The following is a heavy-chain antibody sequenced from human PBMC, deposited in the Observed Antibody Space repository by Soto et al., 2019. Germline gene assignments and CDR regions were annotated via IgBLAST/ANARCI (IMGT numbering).Heavy chain of an antibody. CDR2: ISWNSGSI. V-gene: IGHV3-9*01. CDR3: AKDRYSSSSPAGWFDP. D-gene: IGHD6-6*01. J-gene: IGHJ5*02. Sequence: LRLSCAASGFTFDDYATHWVRQAPGKGLEWVSGISWNSGSIGYADSVKGRFTISRDNAKNSLYLQMNSLRAEDTALYYCAKDRYSSSSPAGWFDPWGQGTLVTVSS. CDR1: GFTFDDYA.